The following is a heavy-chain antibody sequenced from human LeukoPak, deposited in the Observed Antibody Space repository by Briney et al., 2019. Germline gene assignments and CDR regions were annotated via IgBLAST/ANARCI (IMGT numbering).Heavy chain of an antibody. CDR2: ISGSGGST. Sequence: GGSLRLSCAASGFTFSSYAMSWVRQAPGKGLEWVSAISGSGGSTYYADSVKGRFTISRDSSKNTLYLQMNSLRAEDTAVYYCARDPTFGGVIVKNFDYWGQGTLVTVSS. CDR1: GFTFSSYA. J-gene: IGHJ4*02. CDR3: ARDPTFGGVIVKNFDY. V-gene: IGHV3-23*01. D-gene: IGHD3-16*02.